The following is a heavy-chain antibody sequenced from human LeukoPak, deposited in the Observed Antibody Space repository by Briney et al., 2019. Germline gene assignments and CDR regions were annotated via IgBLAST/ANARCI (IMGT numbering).Heavy chain of an antibody. J-gene: IGHJ4*02. CDR2: IYYSGST. CDR1: GGSISSSSYY. V-gene: IGHV4-39*01. Sequence: SETLSLTCTVSGGSISSSSYYWGWIRQPPGKGLEWIGSIYYSGSTYHNTSLKSRVTISVDTSKNQFSLKLSSVTAADTAVYYCARLNHQQQLADYWGQGTLVTVSS. D-gene: IGHD6-13*01. CDR3: ARLNHQQQLADY.